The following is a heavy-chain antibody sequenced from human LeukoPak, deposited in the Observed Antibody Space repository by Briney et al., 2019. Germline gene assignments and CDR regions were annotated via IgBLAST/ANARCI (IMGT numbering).Heavy chain of an antibody. CDR3: ARGIWSRTVSSYYLDY. J-gene: IGHJ4*02. Sequence: GASVTVSCTASGYTFTNYAMQWVRQAPGQRLEWMGWINAGNGNTRYSQRFQGRVTITRDTSASTVYMEVTSLRSEDTAVCYCARGIWSRTVSSYYLDYWGQGTLVTVSS. CDR2: INAGNGNT. CDR1: GYTFTNYA. V-gene: IGHV1-3*01. D-gene: IGHD3-3*01.